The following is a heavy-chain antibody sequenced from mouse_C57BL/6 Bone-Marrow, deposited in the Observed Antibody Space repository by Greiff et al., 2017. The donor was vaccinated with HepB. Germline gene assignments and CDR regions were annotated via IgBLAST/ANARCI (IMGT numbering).Heavy chain of an antibody. CDR2: INPNNGGT. CDR1: GYTFTDYN. Sequence: VQLQQSGPELVKPGASVKIPCKASGYTFTDYNMDWVKQSHGKSLEWIGDINPNNGGTIYNQKFKGKATLTVDKSSSTAYMELRSLTSEDTAVYYCARGYGSSRYWYFDVWGTGTTVTVSS. CDR3: ARGYGSSRYWYFDV. V-gene: IGHV1-18*01. J-gene: IGHJ1*03. D-gene: IGHD1-1*01.